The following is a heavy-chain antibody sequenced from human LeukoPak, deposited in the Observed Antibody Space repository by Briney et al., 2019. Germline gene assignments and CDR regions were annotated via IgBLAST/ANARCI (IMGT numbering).Heavy chain of an antibody. V-gene: IGHV1-18*04. CDR2: ISPYSAYT. Sequence: GASVTVSCKASGDSTNTYGVAWVRQAPGQGLEWIGWISPYSAYTKYADALQGRVTMTTDTSTTTSYMELRSLRSDDTAVYFCANVAKGRYFFYYMDAWGKGTTVPVS. CDR3: ANVAKGRYFFYYMDA. CDR1: GDSTNTYG. J-gene: IGHJ6*03.